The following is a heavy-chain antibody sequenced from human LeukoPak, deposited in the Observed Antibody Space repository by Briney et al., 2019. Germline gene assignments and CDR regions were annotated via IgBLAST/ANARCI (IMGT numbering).Heavy chain of an antibody. CDR1: GGSISSGGYS. CDR3: ARGVEWEQFDY. CDR2: IYHSGST. V-gene: IGHV4-30-2*01. Sequence: PSETLSLTCAVSGGSISSGGYSWSWIRQPPGKGLEWIGYIYHSGSTYYNPSLKSRVTISVDRSKNQFSLKLSSVTAADTAVYYCARGVEWEQFDYWGQGTLVTVSS. D-gene: IGHD1-26*01. J-gene: IGHJ4*02.